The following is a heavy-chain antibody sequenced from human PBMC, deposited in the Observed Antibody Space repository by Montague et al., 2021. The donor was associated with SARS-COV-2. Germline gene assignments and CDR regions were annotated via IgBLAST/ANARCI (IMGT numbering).Heavy chain of an antibody. Sequence: SETLSLTCTVSGGSISSSSSYRGWIRQPPGMGLEWIGSIYYSGSTYYNPSLKSRITISVDTSKNQFSLRLTSVTAADTAVYYCARDIRIPMLIVIQGYGMDVWGQETTVTVSS. J-gene: IGHJ6*02. CDR2: IYYSGST. D-gene: IGHD3-22*01. V-gene: IGHV4-39*07. CDR1: GGSISSSSSY. CDR3: ARDIRIPMLIVIQGYGMDV.